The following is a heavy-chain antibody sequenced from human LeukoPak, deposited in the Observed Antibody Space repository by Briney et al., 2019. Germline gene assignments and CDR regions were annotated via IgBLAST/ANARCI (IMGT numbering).Heavy chain of an antibody. V-gene: IGHV4-4*07. CDR3: ARGIVRGVIITLLDY. D-gene: IGHD3-10*02. CDR2: IYTSGNT. J-gene: IGHJ4*02. CDR1: GGSISSYY. Sequence: ASETLSLTCTVSGGSISSYYWSWIRQPAGKGLEWIGRIYTSGNTNYNPSLKSRVTMSVDTSKKQFSLKLSSVTAADTAVYYCARGIVRGVIITLLDYWGQGTLVTVSS.